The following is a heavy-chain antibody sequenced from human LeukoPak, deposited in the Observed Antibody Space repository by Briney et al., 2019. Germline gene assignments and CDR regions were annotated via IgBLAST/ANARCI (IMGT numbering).Heavy chain of an antibody. D-gene: IGHD5/OR15-5a*01. CDR1: GFTFTSYW. V-gene: IGHV3-33*08. CDR3: ARELPGVSTGDY. Sequence: PGGSLRLSCAVSGFTFTSYWMSWVRQAPGKGLEWVAVIWYDGSNKYYADSVKGRFTISRDNSKNTLYLQMNSLRAEDTAVYYCARELPGVSTGDYWGQGTLVTVSS. CDR2: IWYDGSNK. J-gene: IGHJ4*02.